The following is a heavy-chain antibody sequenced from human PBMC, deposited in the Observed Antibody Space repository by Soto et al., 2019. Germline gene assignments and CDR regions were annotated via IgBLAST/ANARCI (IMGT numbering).Heavy chain of an antibody. J-gene: IGHJ6*03. D-gene: IGHD6-13*01. V-gene: IGHV4-34*01. CDR3: ARTHPHFRTKQQLVTSSYPRVAYPAYYMDV. Sequence: SETLSLTCAVYGGSFSGYYWSWIRQPPGKGLEWIGEINHSGSTNYNPSLKSRVTISVDTSKNQFSLKLSSVTAADTAVYYCARTHPHFRTKQQLVTSSYPRVAYPAYYMDVWGKGTTVTVSS. CDR1: GGSFSGYY. CDR2: INHSGST.